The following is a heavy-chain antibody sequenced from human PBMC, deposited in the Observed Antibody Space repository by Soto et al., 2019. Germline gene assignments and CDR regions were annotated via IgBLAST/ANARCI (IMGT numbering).Heavy chain of an antibody. V-gene: IGHV3-64*01. D-gene: IGHD2-15*01. CDR1: GLTFSSYA. CDR3: ARDRCSGGSCYSYWFDP. CDR2: ISSNGGST. J-gene: IGHJ5*02. Sequence: GGSLRLSCASSGLTFSSYAMHWVRQAPGKGLEYVSAISSNGGSTYYANSVKGRFTISRDNSKNTLYLQMGSLRAEDMAVYYCARDRCSGGSCYSYWFDPWGQGTLVTVSS.